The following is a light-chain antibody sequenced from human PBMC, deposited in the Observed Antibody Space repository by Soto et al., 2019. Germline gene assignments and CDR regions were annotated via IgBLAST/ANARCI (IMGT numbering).Light chain of an antibody. Sequence: DIQMTQSPSSVSASVGDRVTITCRASQAISTWLAWYQQKPGKAPKLLIYAASNLQTGVPSRFSGSGSGTDFTPTFGSLRPKDFAPYNCHKPTSFPRPFGQGPKVKI. V-gene: IGKV1D-12*01. J-gene: IGKJ1*01. CDR2: AAS. CDR3: HKPTSFPRP. CDR1: QAISTW.